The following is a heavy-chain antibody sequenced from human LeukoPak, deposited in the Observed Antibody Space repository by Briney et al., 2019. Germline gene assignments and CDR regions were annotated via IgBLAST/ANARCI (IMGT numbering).Heavy chain of an antibody. CDR1: GFTFSSYW. CDR2: IKSKTDGGTT. J-gene: IGHJ4*02. Sequence: GGSLRLSCAASGFTFSSYWMSWVRQAPGKGLEWVGRIKSKTDGGTTDYAAPVKGRFTISRDDSKNTLYLQMNSLKTEDTAVYYCTTGAGIGYSYGLGDYWGQGTLVTVSS. V-gene: IGHV3-15*01. CDR3: TTGAGIGYSYGLGDY. D-gene: IGHD5-18*01.